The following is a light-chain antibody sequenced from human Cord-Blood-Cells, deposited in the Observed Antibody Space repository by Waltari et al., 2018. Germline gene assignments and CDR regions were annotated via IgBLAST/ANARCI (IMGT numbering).Light chain of an antibody. Sequence: DIQLTQSPPSLSASLGDSVTITCRASQSISSYLNWYQQKPGKAPKRLIYAAPSLQSGVPSRFSGSGSGTDFTLTISSLQPEDFATYYCQQSYSTPITFGPGTKVDIK. CDR3: QQSYSTPIT. CDR1: QSISSY. CDR2: AAP. V-gene: IGKV1-39*01. J-gene: IGKJ3*01.